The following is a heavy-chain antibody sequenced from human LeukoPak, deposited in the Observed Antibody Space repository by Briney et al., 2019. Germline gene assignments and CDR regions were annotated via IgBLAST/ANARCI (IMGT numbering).Heavy chain of an antibody. D-gene: IGHD3-22*01. J-gene: IGHJ5*02. Sequence: GESLKISCKGSGYSFTSYWIGWVRQMPGKGLEWMGIIYPGDSDTRYSPSFQGQVTISADKSISTAYLQWSSLKASDTAMYYCARQGDSSGYPPTDDWFDPWGQGTLVTVSS. CDR3: ARQGDSSGYPPTDDWFDP. CDR2: IYPGDSDT. CDR1: GYSFTSYW. V-gene: IGHV5-51*01.